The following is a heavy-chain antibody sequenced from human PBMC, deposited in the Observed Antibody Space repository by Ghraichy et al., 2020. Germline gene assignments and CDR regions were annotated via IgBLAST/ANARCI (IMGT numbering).Heavy chain of an antibody. CDR2: IGGSGVDT. CDR3: ASEGDGYNFAYYYGMDV. Sequence: LSLTCAASGFIFSSYAMSWARQAPGKGLEWVSAIGGSGVDTYYADSVKGRFTISRDNAKNTLYLQMNSLRAEDTAVYYCASEGDGYNFAYYYGMDVWGQGTTVTVSS. D-gene: IGHD5-24*01. V-gene: IGHV3-23*01. CDR1: GFIFSSYA. J-gene: IGHJ6*02.